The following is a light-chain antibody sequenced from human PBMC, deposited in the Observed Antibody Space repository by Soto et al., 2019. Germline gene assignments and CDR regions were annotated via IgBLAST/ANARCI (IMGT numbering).Light chain of an antibody. J-gene: IGKJ3*01. CDR3: QQYGSSHLFT. CDR1: QSVSSSY. CDR2: GAS. Sequence: EIVLTQSPGTLSLSPGERATLSCRASQSVSSSYLAWYQQKHGQAPRLLIYGASSRATGIPDRFSGSGSGTDFTLTISRLEPEDFAVYYCQQYGSSHLFTFGPGTKVDIK. V-gene: IGKV3-20*01.